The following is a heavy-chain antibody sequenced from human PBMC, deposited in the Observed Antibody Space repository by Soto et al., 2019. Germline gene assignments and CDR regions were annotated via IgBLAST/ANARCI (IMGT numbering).Heavy chain of an antibody. Sequence: EVQLLDSGGGLEQPGGSLRLSCAASGFTFSNYAMSWVRQAPGKGLEWVSTISNTGGSTYYADSVKGRFNISRDNSENTLYLQMNSMRAEDTALYYCAKGWTGSSSWYGLDYWGQGTLVTVSS. J-gene: IGHJ4*02. CDR3: AKGWTGSSSWYGLDY. D-gene: IGHD6-13*01. CDR1: GFTFSNYA. V-gene: IGHV3-23*01. CDR2: ISNTGGST.